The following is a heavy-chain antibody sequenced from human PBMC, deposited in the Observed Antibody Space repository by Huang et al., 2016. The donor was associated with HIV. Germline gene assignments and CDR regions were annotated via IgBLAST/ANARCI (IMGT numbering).Heavy chain of an antibody. V-gene: IGHV4-61*09. CDR3: ARGRVTSSGVVQSYDY. Sequence: VQLQESGPGLVKPSQTLSLSCNVSGASIASGSYFWNWIRQPAGGGLEWIGHIYTTVSTDYNPSLKSRVAVSSDTSKNQFSLSLRSVTAADTAVYFCARGRVTSSGVVQSYDYWGQGSLVTVSS. CDR2: IYTTVST. D-gene: IGHD3-3*01. J-gene: IGHJ4*02. CDR1: GASIASGSYF.